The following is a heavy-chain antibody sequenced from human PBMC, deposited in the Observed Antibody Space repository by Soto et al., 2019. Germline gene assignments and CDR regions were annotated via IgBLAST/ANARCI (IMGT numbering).Heavy chain of an antibody. CDR3: ATPMGDYYDSSGYSPEYFQH. J-gene: IGHJ1*01. V-gene: IGHV1-69*02. Sequence: QVQLVQSGAEVKKPGSSVKVSCKASGGTFSSYTISWVRQAPGQGLEWMGRIIPILGIANYAQKFQGRVTITADKSTSTAYMELSSLISEDTAMYYCATPMGDYYDSSGYSPEYFQHWGQGTLVTVSS. D-gene: IGHD3-22*01. CDR1: GGTFSSYT. CDR2: IIPILGIA.